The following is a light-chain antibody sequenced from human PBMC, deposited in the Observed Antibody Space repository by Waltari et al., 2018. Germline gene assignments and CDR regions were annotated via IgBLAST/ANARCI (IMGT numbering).Light chain of an antibody. CDR2: DVS. V-gene: IGLV2-11*01. Sequence: QSALTQPRSVSGSPGQSVTISCTGTSSDVGGYNYVSWDQQHPGKAPKLMIYDVSKRSSVFPVRFSGSKSGNTASLTISGLQAEDEAHYYCYSYAGSYTVIFGGGTKLTVL. CDR1: SSDVGGYNY. J-gene: IGLJ2*01. CDR3: YSYAGSYTVI.